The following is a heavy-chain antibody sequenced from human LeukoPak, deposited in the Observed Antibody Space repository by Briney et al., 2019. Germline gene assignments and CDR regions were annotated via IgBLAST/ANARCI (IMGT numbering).Heavy chain of an antibody. CDR1: GGSISSGGYY. D-gene: IGHD2-2*03. Sequence: TLSLTGPVSGGSISSGGYYWGWVRRPPGKGLEGIGYIYYSGSTYYNPSLKSRVTISVDTSKNQFSLKVSSVTAADTAVYYCARVAGYCSSTSCYTTYYFDYWGQGTLVTVSS. J-gene: IGHJ4*02. CDR2: IYYSGST. CDR3: ARVAGYCSSTSCYTTYYFDY. V-gene: IGHV4-31*03.